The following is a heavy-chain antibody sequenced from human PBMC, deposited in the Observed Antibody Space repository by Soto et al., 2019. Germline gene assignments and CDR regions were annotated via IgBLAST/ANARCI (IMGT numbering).Heavy chain of an antibody. CDR2: IYSGGST. J-gene: IGHJ1*01. V-gene: IGHV3-66*01. D-gene: IGHD3-10*01. CDR3: ARALMVRGVGTLESFQH. CDR1: GFTVSSNY. Sequence: EVQLVESGGGLVQPGGSLRLSCAASGFTVSSNYMSWVRQAPGKGLEWVSVIYSGGSTYYADSVKGRFTISRDNSKNTLYLQRNSLRAEETAVYYCARALMVRGVGTLESFQHWGQGTLVTVSS.